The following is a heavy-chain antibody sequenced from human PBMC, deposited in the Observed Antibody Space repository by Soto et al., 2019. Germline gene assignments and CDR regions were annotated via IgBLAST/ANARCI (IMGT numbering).Heavy chain of an antibody. CDR1: GYSFISYW. CDR3: ATKTSDRYGPDY. CDR2: IYAGDSET. V-gene: IGHV5-51*01. Sequence: GESLKISCKGSGYSFISYWIGWVRQMLGKGLECMGVIYAGDSETRYSPSFQGQVTMSVDKSISTAYLQWSSLKASDTAIYYCATKTSDRYGPDYWGQGPLVTVYS. D-gene: IGHD3-22*01. J-gene: IGHJ4*02.